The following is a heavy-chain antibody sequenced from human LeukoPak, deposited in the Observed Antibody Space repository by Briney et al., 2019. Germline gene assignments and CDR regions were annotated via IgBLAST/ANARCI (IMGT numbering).Heavy chain of an antibody. CDR2: IIPILGIA. J-gene: IGHJ3*02. CDR3: ARIAVAGTKDAFDI. CDR1: GGTFSSYA. D-gene: IGHD6-19*01. Sequence: GASVKVSCKASGGTFSSYAISWVRQAPGQGLEWMGRIIPILGIANYAQKFQGRVTMTEDTSTDTAYMELSSLRSEDTAVYYCARIAVAGTKDAFDIWGQGTMVTVSS. V-gene: IGHV1-69*04.